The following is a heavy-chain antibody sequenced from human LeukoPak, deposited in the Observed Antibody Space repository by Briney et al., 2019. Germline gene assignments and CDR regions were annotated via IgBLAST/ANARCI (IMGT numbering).Heavy chain of an antibody. CDR2: ISSSSSYI. D-gene: IGHD6-13*01. J-gene: IGHJ5*02. V-gene: IGHV3-21*01. CDR1: GFSVTGNH. CDR3: ARGYSRLNWFDP. Sequence: GGSLRLSCAASGFSVTGNHMNWVRQAPGKGLEWVSSISSSSSYIYYADSVKGRFTISRDNAKNSLYLQMNSLRAEDTAVYYCARGYSRLNWFDPWGQGTLVTVSS.